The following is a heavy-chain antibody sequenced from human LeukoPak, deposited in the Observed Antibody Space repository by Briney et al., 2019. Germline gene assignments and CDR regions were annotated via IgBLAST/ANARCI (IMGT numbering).Heavy chain of an antibody. CDR2: INPNDAGT. J-gene: IGHJ4*02. V-gene: IGHV1-2*02. CDR1: GYTFTDYY. CDR3: ARGRGVLAAAGQLFDY. Sequence: ASVKVYRKSSGYTFTDYYIHWVRQAPGQGLEWMGWINPNDAGTDYAQKFQGRVTMTRDTSITTVYVELSSLRSDDTAVYYCARGRGVLAAAGQLFDYWGQGTLVTVSS. D-gene: IGHD6-13*01.